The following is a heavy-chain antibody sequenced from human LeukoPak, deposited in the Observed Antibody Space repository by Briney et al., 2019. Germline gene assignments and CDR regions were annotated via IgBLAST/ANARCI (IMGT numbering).Heavy chain of an antibody. Sequence: SETLSLTCAVSGGSISSSNWWSWVRQPPGKGLEWIGEIYHSGSTNYNPSLKSRVTISVDKSKNQFSLKLSSVTAADTAVYYCARDWEGGLVRGVLPFDYWGQGTLVTVSS. CDR2: IYHSGST. CDR3: ARDWEGGLVRGVLPFDY. V-gene: IGHV4-4*02. CDR1: GGSISSSNW. D-gene: IGHD3-10*01. J-gene: IGHJ4*02.